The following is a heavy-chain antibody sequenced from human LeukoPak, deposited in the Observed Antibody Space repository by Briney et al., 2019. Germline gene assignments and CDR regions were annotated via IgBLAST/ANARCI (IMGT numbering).Heavy chain of an antibody. J-gene: IGHJ4*02. V-gene: IGHV3-48*04. Sequence: GGTLRLSCAASGFTFSSYGMSWVRQAPGKGLEWVSYISSSGSTIYYADSVKGRFTISRDNAKNSLYLQMNSLRAEDTAVYYCARNLYSSGWYVGGVDYWGQGTPVTVSS. CDR3: ARNLYSSGWYVGGVDY. CDR2: ISSSGSTI. D-gene: IGHD6-19*01. CDR1: GFTFSSYG.